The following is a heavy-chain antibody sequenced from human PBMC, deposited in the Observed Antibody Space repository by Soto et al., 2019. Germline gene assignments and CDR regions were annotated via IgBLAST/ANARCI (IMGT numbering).Heavy chain of an antibody. J-gene: IGHJ4*02. Sequence: GESLNISCKGSGYSFSSYWIGWVRQMPGKGLEWMGIIYPGDSDTRYSPSFQGQVTISADKSISTAYLQWSSLKASDTAMYYCASVLRYFDWLSRTPAVLYFDYWGQGTLVTVSS. CDR2: IYPGDSDT. CDR1: GYSFSSYW. V-gene: IGHV5-51*01. D-gene: IGHD3-9*01. CDR3: ASVLRYFDWLSRTPAVLYFDY.